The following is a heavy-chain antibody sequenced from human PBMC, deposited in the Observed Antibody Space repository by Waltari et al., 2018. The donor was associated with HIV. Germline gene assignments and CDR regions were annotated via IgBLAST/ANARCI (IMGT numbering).Heavy chain of an antibody. V-gene: IGHV3-74*01. CDR3: ARGGSKPLDY. CDR1: GFTFSNYW. D-gene: IGHD4-4*01. CDR2: INSDGSST. Sequence: EVQLVESGGGSVQPGGYLRLSCAASGFTFSNYWMHWVRQAPGKGLVWVSRINSDGSSTSYADSVKGRFTISRDNAKNTVYLQMNSLRAEDTAVYYCARGGSKPLDYWGQGTLVTVSS. J-gene: IGHJ4*02.